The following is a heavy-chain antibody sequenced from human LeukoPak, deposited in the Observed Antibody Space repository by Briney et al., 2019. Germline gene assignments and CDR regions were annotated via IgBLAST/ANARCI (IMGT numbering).Heavy chain of an antibody. J-gene: IGHJ4*02. V-gene: IGHV3-48*04. D-gene: IGHD3-9*01. CDR1: GFTFSSYS. CDR2: ISSSSSTI. CDR3: ARDRPRYDILTGYSPSYFDY. Sequence: GGSLRLSCAASGFTFSSYSMYWVRQAPGKGLEWVSYISSSSSTIYYADSVKGRFTISRDNAKNSLYLQMNSLRAEDTAVYYCARDRPRYDILTGYSPSYFDYWGQGTLVTVSS.